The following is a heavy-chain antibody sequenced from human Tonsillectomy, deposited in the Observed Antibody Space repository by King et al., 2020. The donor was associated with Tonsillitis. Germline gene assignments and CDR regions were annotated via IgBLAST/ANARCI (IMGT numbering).Heavy chain of an antibody. J-gene: IGHJ4*02. CDR1: GYTFTSYG. D-gene: IGHD3-10*01. CDR2: ISAYNGNT. V-gene: IGHV1-18*04. Sequence: QLVQSGAEVKKPGASVKVSCKASGYTFTSYGISWVRQAPGQGLEWMGWISAYNGNTNYAQKPQGRVTMTTDTSTSTAYMELRSLRSDDTAVYYCARDPRGSGSYSRTARLVGMDYWGQGTLVTVSS. CDR3: ARDPRGSGSYSRTARLVGMDY.